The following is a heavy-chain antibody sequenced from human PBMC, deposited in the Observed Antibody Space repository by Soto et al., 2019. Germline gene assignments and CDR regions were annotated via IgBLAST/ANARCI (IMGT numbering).Heavy chain of an antibody. D-gene: IGHD6-6*01. CDR2: IYYSGST. CDR1: GGSISSGDYY. V-gene: IGHV4-30-4*01. Sequence: QVQLQESGPGLVKPSQTLSLTCTVSGGSISSGDYYWSWIRQPPGKGLEWIGYIYYSGSTSYNPSLKSRLTISVDTSKNQFSLKLSSVTAADTAVYYCARERPDGARLDPWGQGTLVTVSS. CDR3: ARERPDGARLDP. J-gene: IGHJ5*02.